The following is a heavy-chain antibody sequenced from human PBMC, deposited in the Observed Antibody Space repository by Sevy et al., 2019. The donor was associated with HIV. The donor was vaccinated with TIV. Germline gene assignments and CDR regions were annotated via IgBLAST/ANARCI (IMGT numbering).Heavy chain of an antibody. D-gene: IGHD5-18*01. Sequence: SETLSLTCTVSGGSISSYYWSWIRQPPGKGLEWIGYIYYSGSTNYNPSLKSRVTISVDTSKNQFSLKLSSVTAADTAVYYCAREARGYSYGHYYYYMDVWRKGTTVTVSS. J-gene: IGHJ6*03. CDR1: GGSISSYY. CDR3: AREARGYSYGHYYYYMDV. V-gene: IGHV4-59*01. CDR2: IYYSGST.